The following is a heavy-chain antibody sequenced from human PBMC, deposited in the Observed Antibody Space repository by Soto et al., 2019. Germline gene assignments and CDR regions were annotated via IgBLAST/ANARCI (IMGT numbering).Heavy chain of an antibody. Sequence: GSLRLSCAASGLTFRSFTMNWVRQAPGKGLEWVSTISSNSAYIYYTDALRGRFTISRDNAKNSLHLQMNSLRAEDTAVYYCTRDASRDSSARGWFDPWGPGTLVTVSS. CDR2: ISSNSAYI. D-gene: IGHD6-13*01. CDR1: GLTFRSFT. V-gene: IGHV3-21*01. CDR3: TRDASRDSSARGWFDP. J-gene: IGHJ5*02.